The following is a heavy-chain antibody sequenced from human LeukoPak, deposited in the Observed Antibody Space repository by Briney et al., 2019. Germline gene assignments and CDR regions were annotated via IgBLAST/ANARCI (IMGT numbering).Heavy chain of an antibody. D-gene: IGHD4-17*01. CDR2: ISSSSSTI. CDR3: AAIDYGDYGDY. CDR1: GFTFGSYS. J-gene: IGHJ4*02. V-gene: IGHV3-48*02. Sequence: GGSVRLFCAASGFTFGSYSMNWLRQAPGKGLEWVSYISSSSSTIYYADSVKGRFTISRDNAKNSLYLQMHSLRDEDTAVYYCAAIDYGDYGDYWGQGTLATVPS.